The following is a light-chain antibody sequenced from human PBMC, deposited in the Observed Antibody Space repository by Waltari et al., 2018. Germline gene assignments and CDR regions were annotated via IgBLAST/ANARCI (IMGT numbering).Light chain of an antibody. J-gene: IGLJ2*01. CDR3: SSHTSSHTLV. CDR1: SSDVGAYNY. CDR2: GVR. Sequence: QSALTQPASVSGSPGQPLTISCTGTSSDVGAYNYVSWCQQHPDNAPNLMIYGVRRRPSGISNRFSGSKSGSTASLTISGRQTEDEADYYCSSHTSSHTLVFCGGTKLTVL. V-gene: IGLV2-14*03.